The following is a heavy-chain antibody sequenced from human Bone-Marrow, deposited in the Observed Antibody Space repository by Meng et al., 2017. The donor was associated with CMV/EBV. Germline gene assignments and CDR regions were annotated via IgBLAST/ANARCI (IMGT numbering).Heavy chain of an antibody. CDR2: IYSGGST. CDR1: GFTVYSDY. D-gene: IGHD2-8*02. CDR3: ARGGVYAFDI. Sequence: GESLKISCAASGFTVYSDYMSWVRQARGKGLEWVSLIYSGGSTYYPDSVKGRFTISRDNSKNTLYLQMNSLRAEDTAVYYCARGGVYAFDIWGQGTMVTGSS. J-gene: IGHJ3*02. V-gene: IGHV3-53*01.